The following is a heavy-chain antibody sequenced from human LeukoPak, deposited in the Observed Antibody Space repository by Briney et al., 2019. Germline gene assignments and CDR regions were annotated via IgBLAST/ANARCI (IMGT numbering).Heavy chain of an antibody. CDR3: ARDRDVAVAGPRLMFDP. D-gene: IGHD6-19*01. Sequence: ASVKVSCKASGYTFTGYYMHWVRQAPGQGLEWMGWINTNSGGTNYAQKFQGRVTMTRDTSVSTPYMDLSRLRSDDTAVYYCARDRDVAVAGPRLMFDPWGQGTLVTVSS. V-gene: IGHV1-2*02. J-gene: IGHJ5*02. CDR1: GYTFTGYY. CDR2: INTNSGGT.